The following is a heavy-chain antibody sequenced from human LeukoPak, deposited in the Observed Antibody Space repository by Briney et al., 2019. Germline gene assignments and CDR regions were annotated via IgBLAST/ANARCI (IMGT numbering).Heavy chain of an antibody. CDR3: ATYSSSNGREFQY. V-gene: IGHV3-7*01. CDR2: IQQHGSET. J-gene: IGHJ1*01. Sequence: GGSLRLSCEASGFSFSNYWMSWVRQAPGKGLEWLANIQQHGSETYYVDSVKGRFTISRDNAKNSLYLQMNSLRAEDTAVYYCATYSSSNGREFQYWGQGTLVTVSS. CDR1: GFSFSNYW. D-gene: IGHD2-2*01.